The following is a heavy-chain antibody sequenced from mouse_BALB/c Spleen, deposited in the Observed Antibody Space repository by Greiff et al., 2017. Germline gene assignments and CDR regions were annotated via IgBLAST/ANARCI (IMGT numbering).Heavy chain of an antibody. CDR3: TRVSTTEGWFAY. Sequence: EVQVVESGGGLVKPGGSLKLSCAASGFTFSSYTMSWVRQTPEKRLEWVATISSGGSYTYYPDSVKGRFTISRDNAKNTLYLQMSSLKSEDTAMYYCTRVSTTEGWFAYWGQGTLVTVSA. J-gene: IGHJ3*01. CDR2: ISSGGSYT. D-gene: IGHD1-1*01. CDR1: GFTFSSYT. V-gene: IGHV5-6-4*01.